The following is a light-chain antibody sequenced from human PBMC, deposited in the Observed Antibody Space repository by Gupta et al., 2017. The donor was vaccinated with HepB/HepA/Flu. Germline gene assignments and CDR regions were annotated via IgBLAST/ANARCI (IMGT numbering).Light chain of an antibody. CDR1: QSVSTY. CDR2: DAS. V-gene: IGKV3-11*01. CDR3: QQGSQCPLT. J-gene: IGKJ5*01. Sequence: EIVLTQSPATLSMSPGERATLSCSASQSVSTYVGWYQQKAGQAPRLLIYDASNRATGLPARFSGSWSVTGFTLTVSRRGPEDFAVYYCQQGSQCPLTFGQGTRMDIK.